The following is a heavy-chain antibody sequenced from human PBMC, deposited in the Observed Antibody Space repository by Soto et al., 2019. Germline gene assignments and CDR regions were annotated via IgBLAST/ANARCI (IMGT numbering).Heavy chain of an antibody. J-gene: IGHJ4*02. V-gene: IGHV3-48*01. CDR3: ARLYCTGGACPSEY. CDR1: GFTFSTYS. D-gene: IGHD2-8*02. Sequence: EVQLVESGGGLVQPGGSLRLSCAASGFTFSTYSMNWVRQAPGRGLEWVSYISSGVGTIYYADSVKGRFTISRDNAKNSLYLQINSLRAEDTAVYYCARLYCTGGACPSEYWGQGTLVTVSS. CDR2: ISSGVGTI.